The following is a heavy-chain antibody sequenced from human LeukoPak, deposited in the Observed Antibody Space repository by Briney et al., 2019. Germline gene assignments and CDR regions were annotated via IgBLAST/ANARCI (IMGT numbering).Heavy chain of an antibody. CDR3: TRDGGGYSSSFDY. D-gene: IGHD5-18*01. J-gene: IGHJ4*02. Sequence: PGGSLRLSCAASGFTFNNAWMTWVRQAPGKGLEWVGRIRSKTDGGTTEYAAPVKGRFTISRDDSKNTLYLQMNSLKTEDTAVYYCTRDGGGYSSSFDYWGQGTLVTVSS. CDR1: GFTFNNAW. CDR2: IRSKTDGGTT. V-gene: IGHV3-15*01.